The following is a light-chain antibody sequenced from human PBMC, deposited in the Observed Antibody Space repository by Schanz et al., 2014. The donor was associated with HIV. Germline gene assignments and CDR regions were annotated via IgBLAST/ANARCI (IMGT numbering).Light chain of an antibody. CDR2: DAS. V-gene: IGKV3D-20*01. CDR1: QYVSSNF. J-gene: IGKJ1*01. Sequence: EIVLTQSPATLSLSPGERATLACGACQYVSSNFLAWYQARPGLAPRLLIYDASSRATGIPDRFSGSGSSTDFTLTISRLEPEDSAVYYCQQYGSSPTFGQGTRVEIK. CDR3: QQYGSSPT.